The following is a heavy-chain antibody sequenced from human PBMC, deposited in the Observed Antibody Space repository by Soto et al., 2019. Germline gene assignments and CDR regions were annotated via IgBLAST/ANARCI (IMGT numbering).Heavy chain of an antibody. CDR2: IHSHGKT. D-gene: IGHD3-10*01. Sequence: QLQLQESGPGLVKPWGTLSLSCSVSGASVNDISYYWSWIRQPPGKGLEWIGRIHSHGKTYFNPSLKSRLTISTDTSNNHFSVRRSSVTAADTSVYYCARQLGAGACFDSWGPGTLITVSS. J-gene: IGHJ4*02. CDR3: ARQLGAGACFDS. CDR1: GASVNDISYY. V-gene: IGHV4-39*01.